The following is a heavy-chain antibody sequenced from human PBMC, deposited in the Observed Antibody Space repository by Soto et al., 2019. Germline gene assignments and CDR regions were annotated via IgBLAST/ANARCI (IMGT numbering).Heavy chain of an antibody. CDR2: IYYSGST. CDR3: ARQDYDFWSGYPWYFDY. V-gene: IGHV4-39*01. D-gene: IGHD3-3*01. J-gene: IGHJ4*02. Sequence: SETLSLTCTVSGGSISSSSYYWGWIRQPPGKGLEWIGSIYYSGSTYYNPSLKSRVTISVDTSKNQFSLKLSSVTAADTAVYYCARQDYDFWSGYPWYFDYWGQGTLVTVSS. CDR1: GGSISSSSYY.